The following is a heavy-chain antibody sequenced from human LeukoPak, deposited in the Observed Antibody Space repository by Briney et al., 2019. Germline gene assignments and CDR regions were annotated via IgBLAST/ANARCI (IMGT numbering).Heavy chain of an antibody. CDR1: GGSIGSYY. Sequence: PSETLSLTCSVSGGSIGSYYWSWIRQPPGKGLEWIGYIYYSGSTNYNPSLKSRVNISIDTSKNQFSLKMRSVTAADTAVYYCARNPSTEAPEFDPWGQGTLITVSS. CDR2: IYYSGST. CDR3: ARNPSTEAPEFDP. V-gene: IGHV4-59*01. D-gene: IGHD6-6*01. J-gene: IGHJ5*02.